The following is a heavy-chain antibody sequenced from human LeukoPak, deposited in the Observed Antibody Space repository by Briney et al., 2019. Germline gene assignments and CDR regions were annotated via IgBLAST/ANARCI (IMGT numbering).Heavy chain of an antibody. CDR3: ASGREDYDSSGYYYEYYFDY. Sequence: SVKVSCKASGGTFSSYAISWVRQAPGQGLEGMGGIIPIFGTANYAQKFQGRVTITADESTSTAYMELSSLRSEDTAVYYCASGREDYDSSGYYYEYYFDYWGQGTLVTVSS. D-gene: IGHD3-22*01. J-gene: IGHJ4*02. CDR2: IIPIFGTA. CDR1: GGTFSSYA. V-gene: IGHV1-69*13.